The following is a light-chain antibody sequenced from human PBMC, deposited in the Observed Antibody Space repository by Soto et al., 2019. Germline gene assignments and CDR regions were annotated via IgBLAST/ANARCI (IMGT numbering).Light chain of an antibody. CDR3: QQRRSWPIT. CDR1: PSIDSY. Sequence: EIVLTQSPATLSLSPGERATLSCRASPSIDSYLAWYQQKPGQAPRLLIYDASNRATGIPARFSGSGSETGFTLTISRLEPEDFAVYYCQQRRSWPITFGQGTRLEIK. V-gene: IGKV3-11*01. CDR2: DAS. J-gene: IGKJ5*01.